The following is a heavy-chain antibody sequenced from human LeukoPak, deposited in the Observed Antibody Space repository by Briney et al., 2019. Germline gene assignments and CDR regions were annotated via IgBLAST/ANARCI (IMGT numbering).Heavy chain of an antibody. J-gene: IGHJ4*02. CDR3: VREPYCSGGSCYTSGFDC. V-gene: IGHV3-74*01. CDR2: IKNDGSST. CDR1: GVTFSRYW. Sequence: QPGGSLRLSCAASGVTFSRYWMHWVRQAPGKGLVWVSRIKNDGSSTTYADAVKGRFTISRDNAKNTLYLQMNSLRAEDTAVYYCVREPYCSGGSCYTSGFDCWGQGTLVTVSS. D-gene: IGHD2-15*01.